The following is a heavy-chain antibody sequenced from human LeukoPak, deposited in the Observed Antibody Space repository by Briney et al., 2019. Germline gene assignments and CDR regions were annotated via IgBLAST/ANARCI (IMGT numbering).Heavy chain of an antibody. D-gene: IGHD3-22*01. CDR3: ARDLGIPTYYYDSSGLPFDY. J-gene: IGHJ4*02. V-gene: IGHV1-69*06. CDR2: VIVIFGTA. CDR1: GGTFSSYA. Sequence: ASVKVSCEASGGTFSSYAISWVRQAPGQGLEWMGGVIVIFGTAKYAQKFQGRVTITADKSTSTVYMELSSLRSEDTAVYYCARDLGIPTYYYDSSGLPFDYWGQGTLVTVSS.